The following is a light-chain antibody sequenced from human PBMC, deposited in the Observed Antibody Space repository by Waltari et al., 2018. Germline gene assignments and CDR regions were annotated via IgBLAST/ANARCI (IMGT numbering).Light chain of an antibody. CDR3: QQANTFPLT. Sequence: DIQMTQSPSSVSASVGDRVSITCRASQGIGNWLAWYQQKPGKAPELLIYAASSLQSGVPSRFSGSGSGTDFTLTISSLQPEDFATYYCQQANTFPLTFGCGTKLEIK. CDR1: QGIGNW. CDR2: AAS. J-gene: IGKJ4*01. V-gene: IGKV1-12*01.